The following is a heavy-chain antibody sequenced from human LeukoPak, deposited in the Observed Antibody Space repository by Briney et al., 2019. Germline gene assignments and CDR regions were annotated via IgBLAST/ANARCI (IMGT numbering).Heavy chain of an antibody. J-gene: IGHJ5*02. V-gene: IGHV1-2*02. CDR3: ARDNSDFLFDP. CDR1: GYTFTGYY. Sequence: ASVKVSCKASGYTFTGYYMHWVRQAPGQGLEWMGWINPNSGATNYAQKFQGRVTMTRDTSISTAYMELTRLISDDTAVYFCARDNSDFLFDPWGQGTLVTLS. D-gene: IGHD3/OR15-3a*01. CDR2: INPNSGAT.